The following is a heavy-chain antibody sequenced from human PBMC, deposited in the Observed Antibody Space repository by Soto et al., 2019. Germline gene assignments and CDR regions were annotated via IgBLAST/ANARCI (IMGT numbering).Heavy chain of an antibody. CDR3: AXGGATMIVVVHGDAFDI. V-gene: IGHV1-18*01. CDR1: GYTFTSYG. J-gene: IGHJ3*02. D-gene: IGHD3-22*01. Sequence: ASVKVSCKASGYTFTSYGISWVRQAPGQGLEWMGWISAYNGNTNYAQKLQGRVTMTTDTSTSTAYMELRSLRSDDTAVYYCAXGGATMIVVVHGDAFDIWGQGTMVTVSS. CDR2: ISAYNGNT.